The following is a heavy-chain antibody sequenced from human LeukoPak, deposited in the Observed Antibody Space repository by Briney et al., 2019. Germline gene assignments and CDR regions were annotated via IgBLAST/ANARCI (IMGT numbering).Heavy chain of an antibody. J-gene: IGHJ4*02. CDR3: ARGGSYTMVKNY. D-gene: IGHD1-26*01. CDR2: MYSSGST. CDR1: GGSISSSSYY. V-gene: IGHV4-39*07. Sequence: SETLSLTCTVSGGSISSSSYYWGWIRQPPGKGLEWIGSMYSSGSTYYNPSLKSRVTISVDTSKNQFSLKLSSVTAADTAMYYCARGGSYTMVKNYWGQGTLVTVSS.